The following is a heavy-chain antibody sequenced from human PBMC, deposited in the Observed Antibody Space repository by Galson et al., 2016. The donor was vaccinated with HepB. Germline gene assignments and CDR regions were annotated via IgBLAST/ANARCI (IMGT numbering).Heavy chain of an antibody. CDR3: SRRGYYDSSVYAFDI. Sequence: SLRLSCAASGFTFSSYWMHWVRQAPGKGLVWVSRINSDGSSTSYADSVKGRFTISRDNAKNTLYLQMNSLRAEDTAVYYCSRRGYYDSSVYAFDIWGQGTMVTVSS. D-gene: IGHD3-22*01. V-gene: IGHV3-74*01. CDR1: GFTFSSYW. J-gene: IGHJ3*02. CDR2: INSDGSST.